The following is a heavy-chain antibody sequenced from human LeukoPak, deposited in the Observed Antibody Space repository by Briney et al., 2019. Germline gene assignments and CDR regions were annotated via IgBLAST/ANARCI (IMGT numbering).Heavy chain of an antibody. J-gene: IGHJ4*02. CDR2: ISSSSGTI. CDR1: GFTFSSYS. CDR3: ARDSDY. V-gene: IGHV3-48*01. Sequence: GGSLRLSCAASGFTFSSYSMNWVRRAPGKGLEWVSYISSSSGTIYYADSVKGRFTISRDNAKNSLYLQMNSLRAEDTAVYYCARDSDYWGQGTLVTVSS.